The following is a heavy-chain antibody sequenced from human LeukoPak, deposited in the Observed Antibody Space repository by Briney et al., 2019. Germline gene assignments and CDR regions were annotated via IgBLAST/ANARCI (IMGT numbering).Heavy chain of an antibody. J-gene: IGHJ6*03. V-gene: IGHV4-4*07. D-gene: IGHD3-22*01. Sequence: SETLSLTCTVSGGSISSYYWSWIRQPAGKGLEWIGRIYTSGSTNYNPSLKSRVTMSVDTSKNQFSLKLSSVTAADTAVYYCARGPRVGYYDSSGYYHYYFYMDVWGKGTTVTISS. CDR3: ARGPRVGYYDSSGYYHYYFYMDV. CDR2: IYTSGST. CDR1: GGSISSYY.